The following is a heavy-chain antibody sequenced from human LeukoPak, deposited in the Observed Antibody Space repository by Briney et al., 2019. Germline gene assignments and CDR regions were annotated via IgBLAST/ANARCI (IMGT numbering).Heavy chain of an antibody. Sequence: PGGSLRLSCAASGFTFSSYWMSWVRQPPGKGLEWIGEIYHSGSTNYNPSLKSRVTISVDKSKNQFSLKLSSVTAADTAVYYCARGYSSGPDVWGQGTTVTVSS. CDR2: IYHSGST. D-gene: IGHD6-19*01. CDR1: GFTFSSYW. CDR3: ARGYSSGPDV. J-gene: IGHJ6*02. V-gene: IGHV4-4*02.